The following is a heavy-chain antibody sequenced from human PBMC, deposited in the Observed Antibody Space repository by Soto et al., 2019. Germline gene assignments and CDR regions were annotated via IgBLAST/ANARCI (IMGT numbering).Heavy chain of an antibody. D-gene: IGHD4-17*01. Sequence: QVQLQESGPGLVKPSQTLPLTCTVSVASISSGVYYWSWIRQPPGKGLEWIGYIYKTGSTDYNPSLKSRVTISVDMSKNQFSLNLRSVTAADTAVYYCAREMRDTVTTFDCWGQGTLVTVSS. CDR1: VASISSGVYY. CDR2: IYKTGST. J-gene: IGHJ4*02. CDR3: AREMRDTVTTFDC. V-gene: IGHV4-30-4*01.